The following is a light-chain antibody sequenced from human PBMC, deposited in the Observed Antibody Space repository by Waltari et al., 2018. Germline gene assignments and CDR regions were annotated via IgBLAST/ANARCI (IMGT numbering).Light chain of an antibody. CDR2: DVS. CDR3: QQYSSPPNS. V-gene: IGKV3-20*01. Sequence: EIVLTQSPGTLSLSPGERATLSCRASQSVTSTYLALYQQKPGQAPRLLMYDVSSRATGIPDRFSGSGSGTDFTLTISRLEPEDFAVYFCQQYSSPPNSFGQGTKLEIK. J-gene: IGKJ2*03. CDR1: QSVTSTY.